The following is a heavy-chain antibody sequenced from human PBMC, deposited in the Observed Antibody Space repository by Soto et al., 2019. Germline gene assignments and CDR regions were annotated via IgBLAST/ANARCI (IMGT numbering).Heavy chain of an antibody. CDR2: IYYSGST. J-gene: IGHJ4*02. V-gene: IGHV4-61*01. CDR1: GGSVSSGSYY. D-gene: IGHD3-3*01. CDR3: ARDRYDFWSGSFDY. Sequence: QVQLQESGPGLVKPSETLSLTCTVSGGSVSSGSYYWSWIRQPPGKGLEWVGYIYYSGSTNYNPSLKSRVTISVHTTKNQFSLKLSSVTAADTAVYYCARDRYDFWSGSFDYWGQGTLVTVSS.